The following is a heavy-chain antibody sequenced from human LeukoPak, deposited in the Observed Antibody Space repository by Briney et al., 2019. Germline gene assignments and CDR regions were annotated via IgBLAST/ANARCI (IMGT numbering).Heavy chain of an antibody. CDR1: GGSISSHY. CDR3: ARFSQLLYYFDY. D-gene: IGHD2-2*01. CDR2: IYYSGGT. V-gene: IGHV4-59*11. Sequence: SETLSLTCTVSGGSISSHYWSWIRQPPGKGLEWIGYIYYSGGTNYNPSLKSRATISVDTSKNQFSLRLNSVTAADTAVYYCARFSQLLYYFDYWGQGTLVTVSS. J-gene: IGHJ4*02.